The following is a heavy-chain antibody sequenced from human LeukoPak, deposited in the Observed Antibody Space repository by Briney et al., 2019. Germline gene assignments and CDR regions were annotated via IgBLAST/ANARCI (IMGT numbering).Heavy chain of an antibody. V-gene: IGHV3-23*01. D-gene: IGHD5-12*01. J-gene: IGHJ4*02. CDR2: ISGSGGST. Sequence: GGSLRLSCAASGFTVSSNYMSWVRQAPGKGLEWVSAISGSGGSTYYADSVKGRFTISRDNSKNTLYLQMNSLRAEDTAVYYCAKSQNIVATGIDYWGQGTLVTVSS. CDR3: AKSQNIVATGIDY. CDR1: GFTVSSNY.